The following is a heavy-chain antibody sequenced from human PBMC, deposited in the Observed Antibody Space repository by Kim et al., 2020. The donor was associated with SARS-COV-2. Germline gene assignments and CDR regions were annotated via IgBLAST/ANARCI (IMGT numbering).Heavy chain of an antibody. CDR1: GFTFHASY. CDR2: INPDGSQK. D-gene: IGHD2-15*01. J-gene: IGHJ3*02. V-gene: IGHV3-7*01. CDR3: ARNTHYWALDI. Sequence: GGSLRLSCAAAGFTFHASYMAWVRPAPGKGLEWVGGINPDGSQKFYVDSVKGRFTISRDNSKNSLFFQMSSLSAQDTAVYYCARNTHYWALDICGTVTMV.